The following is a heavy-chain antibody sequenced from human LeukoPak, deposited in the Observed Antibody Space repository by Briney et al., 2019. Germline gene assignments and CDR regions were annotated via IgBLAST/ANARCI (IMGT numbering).Heavy chain of an antibody. D-gene: IGHD3-22*01. J-gene: IGHJ4*02. CDR2: ISYDGSNK. CDR1: GFTFSSYG. V-gene: IGHV3-30*03. Sequence: GGSLRLSCAASGFTFSSYGMHWVRQAPGKGLEWVAVISYDGSNKYYADSVKGRFTISRDNSKNTLYLQMNSLRAEDTAVYYCARQGDYYDSSGYYGPFDYWGQGTLVTVSS. CDR3: ARQGDYYDSSGYYGPFDY.